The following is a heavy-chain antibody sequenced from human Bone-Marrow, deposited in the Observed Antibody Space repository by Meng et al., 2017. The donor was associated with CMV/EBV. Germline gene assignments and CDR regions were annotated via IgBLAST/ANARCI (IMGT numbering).Heavy chain of an antibody. V-gene: IGHV4-38-2*02. D-gene: IGHD4-11*01. CDR3: ARGGNVYGTRSVTTYYYYGMDV. J-gene: IGHJ6*02. Sequence: SETLSLTCTVSGYPISSGYYWGWIRQPPGKGLEWIGSIYHSGSTYYNPSLKSRVTISVDTSKNQSSLKLSSVTAADTAVYYCARGGNVYGTRSVTTYYYYGMDVWGQGTTVTVSS. CDR2: IYHSGST. CDR1: GYPISSGYY.